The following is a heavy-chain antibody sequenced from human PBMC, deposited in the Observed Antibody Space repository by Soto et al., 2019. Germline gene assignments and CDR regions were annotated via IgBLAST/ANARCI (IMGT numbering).Heavy chain of an antibody. V-gene: IGHV1-46*01. Sequence: ASVKVSCKASGYTVTSYYMHWVRQAPGQGLEWMGIINPNSGSTTYAQKFQGRVTMTRHTSASTVYMELTSLTSGDTAVYYCARAGIAYCSSTTCYLYYYVMDVWGQGTTVTVSS. J-gene: IGHJ6*02. CDR3: ARAGIAYCSSTTCYLYYYVMDV. CDR2: INPNSGST. CDR1: GYTVTSYY. D-gene: IGHD2-2*01.